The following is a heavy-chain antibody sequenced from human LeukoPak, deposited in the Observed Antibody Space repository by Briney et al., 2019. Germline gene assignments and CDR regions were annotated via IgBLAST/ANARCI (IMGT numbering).Heavy chain of an antibody. V-gene: IGHV4-34*01. Sequence: PSETLSLTCAVYGGSFSGYYWSWIRQPPGKGLEWIGEINHSGSTNYNPSLKSRVTISVDTSKNQFSLKLSSVTAADTAVYYCARYCSSTSCERGFDPWGQGTLVTVSS. CDR3: ARYCSSTSCERGFDP. D-gene: IGHD2-2*01. CDR1: GGSFSGYY. CDR2: INHSGST. J-gene: IGHJ5*02.